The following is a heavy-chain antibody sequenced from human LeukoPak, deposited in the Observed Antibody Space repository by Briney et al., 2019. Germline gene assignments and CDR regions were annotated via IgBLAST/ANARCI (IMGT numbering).Heavy chain of an antibody. J-gene: IGHJ6*02. CDR3: ESEIYGMDV. Sequence: GGSLRLFCTACGFTFCPYEVMWVRQAPGKGRVGVSYISNSGSSISYADSVKGRFNISRDNAKNSAFLQMNSLRVEDTAVYYCESEIYGMDVWGQGTTVTVSS. CDR2: ISNSGSSI. V-gene: IGHV3-48*03. CDR1: GFTFCPYE.